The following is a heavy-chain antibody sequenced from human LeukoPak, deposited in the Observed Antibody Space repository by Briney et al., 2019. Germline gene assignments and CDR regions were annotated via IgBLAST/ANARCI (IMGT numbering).Heavy chain of an antibody. CDR2: ISSSSSTI. V-gene: IGHV3-48*02. D-gene: IGHD6-13*01. CDR3: ARAQPDTGYSSSWYEEYYMDV. J-gene: IGHJ6*03. Sequence: GGSLRLSCAASGFTFSSYSMNWVRQARGRGLEWVSYISSSSSTIYYADSVKGRFTISRDNAKNSLYLQMNSLTDEDTAVYYSARAQPDTGYSSSWYEEYYMDVRGKGTTVTVSS. CDR1: GFTFSSYS.